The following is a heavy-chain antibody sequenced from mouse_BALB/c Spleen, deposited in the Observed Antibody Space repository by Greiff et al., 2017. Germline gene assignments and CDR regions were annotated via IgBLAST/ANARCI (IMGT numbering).Heavy chain of an antibody. CDR2: IYPGDGDT. CDR1: GYTFTSYW. J-gene: IGHJ1*01. CDR3: ARRGYGSRGPYWYFDV. D-gene: IGHD1-1*01. Sequence: VQLQQSGAELARPGASVKLSCKASGYTFTSYWMQWVKQRPGQGLEWIGAIYPGDGDTRYTQKFKGKATLTADKSSSTAYMQLSSLASEDSAVYYCARRGYGSRGPYWYFDVWGAGTTVTVSS. V-gene: IGHV1-87*01.